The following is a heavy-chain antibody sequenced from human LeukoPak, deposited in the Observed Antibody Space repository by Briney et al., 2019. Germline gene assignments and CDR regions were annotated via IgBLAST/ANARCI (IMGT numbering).Heavy chain of an antibody. J-gene: IGHJ4*02. CDR1: GGSISRGSYY. CDR3: AREALGYYYDSSAEEVDY. D-gene: IGHD3-22*01. CDR2: IYTSGST. V-gene: IGHV4-61*02. Sequence: SETLSLTCTVSGGSISRGSYYWSWIRQPAGKGLEWIGRIYTSGSTNYNPSLKSRVTISVDTSKNQFSLKPSSVTAADTAVYYCAREALGYYYDSSAEEVDYWGQGTLVTVSS.